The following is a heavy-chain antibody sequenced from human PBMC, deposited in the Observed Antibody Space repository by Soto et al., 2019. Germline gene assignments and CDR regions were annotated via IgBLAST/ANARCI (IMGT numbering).Heavy chain of an antibody. J-gene: IGHJ5*02. V-gene: IGHV4-59*08. Sequence: PSETLSLTCTVSGGSISSYYWSWIRQPPGKGLEWIGCIYYNGNTDYNPSLKSRVTLSVDTSKNQFSLKLSSVTAADTAVYYCARRGGVVITSNWLDPWGQGTLVTVSS. CDR2: IYYNGNT. D-gene: IGHD3-3*01. CDR1: GGSISSYY. CDR3: ARRGGVVITSNWLDP.